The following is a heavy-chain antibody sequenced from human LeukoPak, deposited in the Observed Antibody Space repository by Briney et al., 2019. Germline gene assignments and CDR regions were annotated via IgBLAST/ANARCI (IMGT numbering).Heavy chain of an antibody. Sequence: SKTLSLTCSVSGDSISSSSYYWGWIRQPPEKGLEWIGSIYYSGTTYYNPSLKNRVTISADTSKNQFSLKLSSVTAADTAVYYCARGSDYYDTSGYYFPSFVSYWGRGTLVTVSS. J-gene: IGHJ4*02. CDR1: GDSISSSSYY. D-gene: IGHD3-22*01. CDR3: ARGSDYYDTSGYYFPSFVSY. CDR2: IYYSGTT. V-gene: IGHV4-39*07.